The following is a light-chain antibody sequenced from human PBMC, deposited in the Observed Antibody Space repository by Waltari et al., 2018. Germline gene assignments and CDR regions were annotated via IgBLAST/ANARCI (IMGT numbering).Light chain of an antibody. V-gene: IGKV4-1*01. J-gene: IGKJ4*01. CDR3: QQYYGIPLT. Sequence: DIVMTQSPDSLAVSLGERPTINCKSRQSVFFTSNNKSYLAWYQQKPRQPPKLLISWASTRESGVPDRFSGSGSGTHFTLTISSLQAEDVAVYSCQQYYGIPLTFGGGTKVEIK. CDR1: QSVFFTSNNKSY. CDR2: WAS.